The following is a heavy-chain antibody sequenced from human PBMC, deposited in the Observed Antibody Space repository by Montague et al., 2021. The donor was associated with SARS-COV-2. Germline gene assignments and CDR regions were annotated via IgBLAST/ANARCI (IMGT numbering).Heavy chain of an antibody. D-gene: IGHD3-10*01. J-gene: IGHJ6*02. CDR1: GGSITSSSYY. CDR2: IYYSGST. Sequence: SETLSLTCSVSGGSITSSSYYWGWIRQSPDKGLEWIGNIYYSGSTYYNPSLKSRVTISVDTSKYQFSLKLSSVTAADTAVYYCVSLWKYGSGSHYAPWDYYNYGVGVWGPGTPVTVSS. CDR3: VSLWKYGSGSHYAPWDYYNYGVGV. V-gene: IGHV4-39*01.